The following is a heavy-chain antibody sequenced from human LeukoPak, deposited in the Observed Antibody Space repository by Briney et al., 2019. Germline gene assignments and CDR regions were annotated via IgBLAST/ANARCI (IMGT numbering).Heavy chain of an antibody. CDR3: ARDGYMVADAFDI. V-gene: IGHV3-7*01. Sequence: PGGSLRLSCEASGFTLSNYWMAWVRQAPGKGLEWVANIRQDGRDKGCADSVKGRFTISRDNAKNSLYLQMNSLRAEDTAVYYCARDGYMVADAFDIWGQGTMVTVSS. D-gene: IGHD5-12*01. CDR1: GFTLSNYW. CDR2: IRQDGRDK. J-gene: IGHJ3*02.